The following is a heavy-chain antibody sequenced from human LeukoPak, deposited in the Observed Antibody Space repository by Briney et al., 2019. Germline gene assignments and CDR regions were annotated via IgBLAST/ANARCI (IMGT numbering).Heavy chain of an antibody. Sequence: GGSLRLSCAASGFTFSSYAMSWVRQAPGKGLEWDSAISGSGGSTYYADSVKGRFTISRDNSKNTLYLQMNSLRAEDTAVYYCAKAGYYDSSGYLDAFDIWGQGTMVTVSS. CDR2: ISGSGGST. CDR3: AKAGYYDSSGYLDAFDI. CDR1: GFTFSSYA. J-gene: IGHJ3*02. D-gene: IGHD3-22*01. V-gene: IGHV3-23*01.